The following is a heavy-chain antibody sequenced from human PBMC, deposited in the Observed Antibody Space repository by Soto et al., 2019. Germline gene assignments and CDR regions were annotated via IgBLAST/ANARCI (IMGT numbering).Heavy chain of an antibody. D-gene: IGHD2-21*02. J-gene: IGHJ4*02. CDR2: IYYSGRN. Sequence: SETLSLTCIVSGESIISNSYYCGCIRQPPGKGLEWIGSIYYSGRNYYNPSFKSRVTISIDTSKNQFSLKLSSVTATDTAVYYCATQRTTVVTQAYFDHWGPGALVTVS. V-gene: IGHV4-39*01. CDR1: GESIISNSYY. CDR3: ATQRTTVVTQAYFDH.